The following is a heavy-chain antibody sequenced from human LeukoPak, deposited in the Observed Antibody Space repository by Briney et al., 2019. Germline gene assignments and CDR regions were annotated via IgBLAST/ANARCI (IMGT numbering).Heavy chain of an antibody. Sequence: PGGSLRLSCAASGFTFSSYGMHWVRQAPGKGLEWVAVISYDGSNKYYADSVKGRFTTSRDNSKNTLYLQMNSLRAEDTAVYYCANPSHGRRYYYGMDVWGQGTTVTVSS. J-gene: IGHJ6*02. CDR1: GFTFSSYG. V-gene: IGHV3-30*18. CDR3: ANPSHGRRYYYGMDV. CDR2: ISYDGSNK. D-gene: IGHD1-26*01.